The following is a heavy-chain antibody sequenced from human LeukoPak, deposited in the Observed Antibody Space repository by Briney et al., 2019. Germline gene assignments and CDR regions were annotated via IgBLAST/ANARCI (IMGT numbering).Heavy chain of an antibody. V-gene: IGHV3-23*01. J-gene: IGHJ4*02. Sequence: GGTLRLPYAASGFTFHTYAMRWVRQAPGKGLEWVSSISGIGCLTYYAGSPKGRFTIPRDSSKNTLYLQMNRLIVEPTAVYYCAKDRPNYQDISGHYYARDGDYWGQGTLVTVSS. CDR3: AKDRPNYQDISGHYYARDGDY. CDR1: GFTFHTYA. D-gene: IGHD3-22*01. CDR2: ISGIGCLT.